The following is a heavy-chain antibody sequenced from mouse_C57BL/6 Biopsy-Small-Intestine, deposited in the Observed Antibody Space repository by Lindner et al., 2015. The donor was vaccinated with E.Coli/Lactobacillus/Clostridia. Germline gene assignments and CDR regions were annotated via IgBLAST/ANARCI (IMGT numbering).Heavy chain of an antibody. Sequence: VQLQESGAELVKSGASVKISCKASGFAFSSYWMHWVKQRPGKGLEWIGQIYPGDGDTDYNGKFKGKATLTADISSSTAYMQLSSLTSEDSAVYFCVRGERGDFDYWGQGTILTVSS. CDR1: GFAFSSYW. CDR2: IYPGDGDT. V-gene: IGHV1-80*01. J-gene: IGHJ2*01. CDR3: VRGERGDFDY.